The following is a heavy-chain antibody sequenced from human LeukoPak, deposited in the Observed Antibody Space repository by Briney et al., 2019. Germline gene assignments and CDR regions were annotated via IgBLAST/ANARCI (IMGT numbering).Heavy chain of an antibody. J-gene: IGHJ3*02. V-gene: IGHV3-21*04. CDR3: AKDRSIQTQGAFDI. CDR2: ISSSSSYI. Sequence: GGSLRLSCAASGFTFSSYSMNWVRQAPGKGLEWVSSISSSSSYIYYADSVKGRFTISRDNSKNTLYLQMNSLRAEDTAVYYCAKDRSIQTQGAFDIWGQGTMVTVSS. CDR1: GFTFSSYS. D-gene: IGHD3-3*01.